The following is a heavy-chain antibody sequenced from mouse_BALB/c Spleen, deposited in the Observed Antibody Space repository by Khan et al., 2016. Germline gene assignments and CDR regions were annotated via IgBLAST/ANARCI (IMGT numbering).Heavy chain of an antibody. Sequence: VQLKESGPDLVKPYQSLSLTCTVTGYSITSGYSWHWIRQFPGNKLEWMGYIHYSGSTYYNPSLKSRISITRDTSTTTFFLQLNSVTAEDTATYYCARSQGYYAMDYWGQGTSVTVSA. CDR3: ARSQGYYAMDY. V-gene: IGHV3-1*02. CDR1: GYSITSGYS. J-gene: IGHJ4*01. CDR2: IHYSGST.